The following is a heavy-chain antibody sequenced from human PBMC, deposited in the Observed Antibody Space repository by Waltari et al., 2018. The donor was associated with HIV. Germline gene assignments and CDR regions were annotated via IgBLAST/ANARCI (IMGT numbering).Heavy chain of an antibody. CDR2: FWSDGAEI. D-gene: IGHD6-6*01. J-gene: IGHJ4*02. V-gene: IGHV3-33*01. Sequence: QVQLVESGGGVVEPGTSLTLSCAVSGFTFRYFAIPWVRQSTGKGLEWLAVFWSDGAEISYADSVKGRFTVSKDSSQKTLYLHLTSLRAEDTALYYCARGYSSSRWIPLYHWGRGTLVTVSS. CDR1: GFTFRYFA. CDR3: ARGYSSSRWIPLYH.